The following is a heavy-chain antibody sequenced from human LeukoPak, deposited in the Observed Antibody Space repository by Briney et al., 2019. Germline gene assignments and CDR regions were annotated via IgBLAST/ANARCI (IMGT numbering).Heavy chain of an antibody. V-gene: IGHV7-4-1*02. J-gene: IGHJ4*02. CDR3: ARERTTVTLRY. Sequence: GASVKVSCKASGYTFTSYPMNWVRQAPGQGPEWMGWINTNTGNPTYAQGFTGRFVFSLESSVSTAYLEINSLKAEDTAVYYCARERTTVTLRYWGQGTLVTVSS. CDR1: GYTFTSYP. D-gene: IGHD4-17*01. CDR2: INTNTGNP.